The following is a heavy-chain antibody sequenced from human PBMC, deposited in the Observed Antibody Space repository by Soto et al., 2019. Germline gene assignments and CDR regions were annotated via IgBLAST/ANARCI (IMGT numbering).Heavy chain of an antibody. CDR3: ARAAATGHPVVPDF. J-gene: IGHJ4*02. CDR1: GASLSSGDYY. V-gene: IGHV4-31*03. CDR2: IYYTRVT. Sequence: QVQLQESGPGLVKPSQTLSLTCKVSGASLSSGDYYWNWIRQLPGKGLEWICYIYYTRVTSYNPSLKSRVTMSVDTSKQQFSLKMNSVTAADTAVYFCARAAATGHPVVPDFWGQGALVTVSS. D-gene: IGHD6-13*01.